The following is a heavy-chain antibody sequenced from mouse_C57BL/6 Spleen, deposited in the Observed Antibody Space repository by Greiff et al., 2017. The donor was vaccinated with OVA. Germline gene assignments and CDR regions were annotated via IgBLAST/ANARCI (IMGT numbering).Heavy chain of an antibody. CDR3: TRTFDD. V-gene: IGHV1-15*01. Sequence: QVQLQQSGAELVRPGASVTLSCKASGYTFTDYEMHWVKQTPVHGLEWIGAIDPETGGTAYNQKFKGKAILTADKSSSTAYMELRSLTSEDTAVYYCTRTFDDWGQGTTLTVSS. J-gene: IGHJ2*01. CDR2: IDPETGGT. CDR1: GYTFTDYE.